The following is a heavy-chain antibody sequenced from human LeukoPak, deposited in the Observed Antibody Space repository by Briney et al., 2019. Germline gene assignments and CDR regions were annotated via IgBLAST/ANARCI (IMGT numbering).Heavy chain of an antibody. J-gene: IGHJ6*03. Sequence: GGSLRLSCAASGFTFSSCEMSWVRQAPGKGLEWVANIKQDGSEKYYVDSVKGRFTISRDNAKNSLYLQMNSLRAEDTAVYYCARDLGDYERIYYYSYYMDVWGKGTTVTVSS. CDR1: GFTFSSCE. CDR3: ARDLGDYERIYYYSYYMDV. CDR2: IKQDGSEK. D-gene: IGHD4-17*01. V-gene: IGHV3-7*01.